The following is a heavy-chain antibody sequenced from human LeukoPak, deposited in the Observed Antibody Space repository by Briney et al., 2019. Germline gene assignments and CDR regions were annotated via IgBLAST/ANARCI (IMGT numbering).Heavy chain of an antibody. Sequence: SETLSLTCTVSGGSISSSSYYWGWIRQPPGKGLEWIGSIYYSGSTYYNPSLKSRVTISVDTSKNQFSLKLSSVTAADTAVYYCARDGYTYDYWGQGTLVTVSS. V-gene: IGHV4-39*02. D-gene: IGHD5-24*01. CDR1: GGSISSSSYY. CDR3: ARDGYTYDY. CDR2: IYYSGST. J-gene: IGHJ4*02.